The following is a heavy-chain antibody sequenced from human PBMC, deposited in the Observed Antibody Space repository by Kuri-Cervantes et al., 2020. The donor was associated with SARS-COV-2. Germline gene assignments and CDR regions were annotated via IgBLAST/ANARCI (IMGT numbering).Heavy chain of an antibody. V-gene: IGHV4-39*07. CDR3: ARDFWSGYYGGNWFDP. D-gene: IGHD3-3*01. CDR1: GGSISSSSYY. Sequence: SETLSLTCTVSGGSISSSSYYWGWIRQPPGKGLEWIGSSYYSGSTYYNPSLKSRVTISVDTSKNQFSLKLSSVTAADTAVYYCARDFWSGYYGGNWFDPWGQGTLVTVSS. J-gene: IGHJ5*02. CDR2: SYYSGST.